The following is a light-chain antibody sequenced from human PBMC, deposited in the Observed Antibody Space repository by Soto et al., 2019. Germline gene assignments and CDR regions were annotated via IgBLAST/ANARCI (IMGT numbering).Light chain of an antibody. Sequence: SYELTQPPSVSVAPGKTARITCGGNNIGSKSVHWYQQKSGQAPVLVIYYKIDRPSGIPERFSGSNYGNTATLTISSVEAGDEADYYCHVWDSDRDHPVFGGGTKVTVL. CDR3: HVWDSDRDHPV. V-gene: IGLV3-21*04. CDR2: YKI. CDR1: NIGSKS. J-gene: IGLJ2*01.